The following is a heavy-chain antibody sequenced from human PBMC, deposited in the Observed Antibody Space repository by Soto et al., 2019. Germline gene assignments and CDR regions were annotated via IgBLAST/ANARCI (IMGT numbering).Heavy chain of an antibody. D-gene: IGHD1-26*01. CDR2: ISSSSSYI. CDR3: AREVGATNVITRMDV. Sequence: GGSLRLSCAASGFTFSSYSMNWVRQAPGKGLEWVSSISSSSSYIYYADSVKGRFTISRDNAKNSLYLQMNSLRAEDTVVYYCAREVGATNVITRMDVWGQGTTVTVSS. CDR1: GFTFSSYS. J-gene: IGHJ6*02. V-gene: IGHV3-21*01.